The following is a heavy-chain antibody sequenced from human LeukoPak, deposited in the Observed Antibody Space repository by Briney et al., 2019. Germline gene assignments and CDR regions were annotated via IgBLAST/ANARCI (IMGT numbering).Heavy chain of an antibody. CDR3: ARDYGGSSPFDY. CDR1: GFTFSSYA. CDR2: INWNGGST. V-gene: IGHV3-20*04. Sequence: GGSLRLSCAASGFTFSSYAMSWVRQAPGKGLEWVSGINWNGGSTGYADSVKGRFTISRDNAKNSLYLHMNSLRAEDTAVYYCARDYGGSSPFDYWGQGTLVTVSS. J-gene: IGHJ4*02. D-gene: IGHD4-23*01.